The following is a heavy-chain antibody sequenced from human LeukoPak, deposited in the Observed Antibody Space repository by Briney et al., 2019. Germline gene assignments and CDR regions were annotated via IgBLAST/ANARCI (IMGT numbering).Heavy chain of an antibody. J-gene: IGHJ1*01. V-gene: IGHV3-43*02. CDR2: ISGHGGST. D-gene: IGHD3-22*01. CDR1: GFTFDDYA. CDR3: AKDSLRAMIPSLVH. Sequence: PGGSLRLSCAASGFTFDDYAMHWVRQAPGKSLEWVSLISGHGGSTYYGDSVKGRFTISRDNSKNSLYLQMNSLRTEDTALYYCAKDSLRAMIPSLVHWGQGTLVTVSS.